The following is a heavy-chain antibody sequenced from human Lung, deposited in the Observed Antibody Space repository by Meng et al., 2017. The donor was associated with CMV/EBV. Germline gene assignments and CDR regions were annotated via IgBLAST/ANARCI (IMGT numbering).Heavy chain of an antibody. J-gene: IGHJ4*02. CDR1: GGSIFNYY. V-gene: IGHV4-59*01. Sequence: GSLRLXCTVSGGSIFNYYWSWIRQPPGKGLEWIGYIYYSGNTNYNPSLKSRVTISVDTSKDQFSLKLSSVTAADTAVYYCARGDSGYDTPDYWGQGTLVTVSS. CDR3: ARGDSGYDTPDY. CDR2: IYYSGNT. D-gene: IGHD5-12*01.